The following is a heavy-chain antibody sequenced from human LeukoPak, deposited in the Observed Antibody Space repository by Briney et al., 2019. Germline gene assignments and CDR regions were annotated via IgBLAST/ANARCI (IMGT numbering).Heavy chain of an antibody. D-gene: IGHD2/OR15-2a*01. J-gene: IGHJ6*02. V-gene: IGHV1-2*02. CDR2: INPNSGAT. CDR3: ARDPIVQAGYYYGMDV. Sequence: ASVKVSCKASGYTFTAYYIHWVRQAPGQGLEWMGWINPNSGATNYAQNFQGRVTMTADTSISAAYLDLSRLRSDDSAVYYCARDPIVQAGYYYGMDVWDQGTTVTVSS. CDR1: GYTFTAYY.